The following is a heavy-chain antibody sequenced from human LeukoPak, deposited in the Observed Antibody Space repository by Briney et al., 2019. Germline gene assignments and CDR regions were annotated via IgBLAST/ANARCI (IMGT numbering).Heavy chain of an antibody. CDR3: ARGLRSIVASGGDAFDI. J-gene: IGHJ3*02. Sequence: SETLSLTCAVYGESFSGYYWSWIRQPPGRGLEWIGEINHSGSTNYNPSLKSRVTISVDTSKNQFSLKLSSVTAADTAVYYCARGLRSIVASGGDAFDIWGQGTMVTVSS. CDR1: GESFSGYY. CDR2: INHSGST. V-gene: IGHV4-34*01. D-gene: IGHD5-12*01.